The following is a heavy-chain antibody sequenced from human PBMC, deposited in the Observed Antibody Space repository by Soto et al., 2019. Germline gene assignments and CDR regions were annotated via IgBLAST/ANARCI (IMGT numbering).Heavy chain of an antibody. D-gene: IGHD3-22*01. CDR3: ARQTHYYDSSGPCFDY. J-gene: IGHJ4*02. V-gene: IGHV4-39*01. CDR1: GGSISSSSYY. CDR2: IYYSGST. Sequence: PSETLSLTCTVSGGSISSSSYYWGWIRQPPGKGLEWIGSIYYSGSTYYNPSLKSRVTISVDTSKNQFSLKLSSVTAADTAVYYCARQTHYYDSSGPCFDYWGKGTLVTVSS.